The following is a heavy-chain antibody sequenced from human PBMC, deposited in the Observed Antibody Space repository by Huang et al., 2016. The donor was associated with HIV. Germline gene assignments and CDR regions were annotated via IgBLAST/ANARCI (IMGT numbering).Heavy chain of an antibody. J-gene: IGHJ4*02. D-gene: IGHD3-10*01. CDR1: GYTFSDYY. Sequence: QVQLVESGGDLVKPGGSLRLSCAASGYTFSDYYMSWIRQFPGKGLEWVADITASGRTIKSADSGRGRFTISRDNSNNSLYLRMSSLRADDTAVYYCARGDHFYNSGTYFNPDFWGQGTLVSVS. CDR2: ITASGRTI. V-gene: IGHV3-11*04. CDR3: ARGDHFYNSGTYFNPDF.